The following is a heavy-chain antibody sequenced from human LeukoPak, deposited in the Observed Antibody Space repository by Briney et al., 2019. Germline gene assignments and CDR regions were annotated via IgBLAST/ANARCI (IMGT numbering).Heavy chain of an antibody. V-gene: IGHV3-30*01. CDR3: AKGVGATSAGYYFDY. CDR2: ISYDGSNK. J-gene: IGHJ4*02. D-gene: IGHD1-26*01. CDR1: GFTFSSYA. Sequence: GGSLRLSCAASGFTFSSYAMHWVRQAPGKGLEWVAVISYDGSNKYYADSVKGRFTISRDNSKNTLYLQMNSLRAEDTAVYYCAKGVGATSAGYYFDYWGQGTLVTVSS.